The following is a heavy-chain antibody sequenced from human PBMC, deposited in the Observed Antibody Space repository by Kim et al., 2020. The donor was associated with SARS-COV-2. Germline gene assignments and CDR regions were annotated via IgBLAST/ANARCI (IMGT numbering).Heavy chain of an antibody. CDR2: IWYDGSNK. D-gene: IGHD5-12*01. CDR1: GFTFSSYG. V-gene: IGHV3-33*06. J-gene: IGHJ4*02. CDR3: AKEPPGYSGFFDY. Sequence: GGSLRLSCAASGFTFSSYGMHWVRQAPGKGLEWVAVIWYDGSNKYYADSVKGRFTISRDNSKNTLYLQMNSLRAEDTAVYYCAKEPPGYSGFFDYWGQGTLVTVSS.